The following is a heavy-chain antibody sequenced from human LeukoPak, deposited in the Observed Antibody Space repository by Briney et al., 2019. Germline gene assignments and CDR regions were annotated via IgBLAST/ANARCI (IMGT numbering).Heavy chain of an antibody. CDR2: IYHSGST. V-gene: IGHV4-59*12. CDR3: ARGGSGWYYFDY. D-gene: IGHD6-19*01. J-gene: IGHJ4*02. CDR1: GGSISSYY. Sequence: SETLSLTCTVSGGSISSYYWSWIRQPPEKGLEWIGEIYHSGSTNYNPSLKSRITISVDKSKNQFSLKLSSVTAADTAVYYCARGGSGWYYFDYWGQGTLVTVSS.